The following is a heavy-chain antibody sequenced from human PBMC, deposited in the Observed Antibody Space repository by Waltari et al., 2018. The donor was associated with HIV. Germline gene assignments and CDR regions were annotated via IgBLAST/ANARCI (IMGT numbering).Heavy chain of an antibody. CDR3: TRALAY. V-gene: IGHV3-73*02. J-gene: IGHJ4*02. CDR2: IRSRGNRYAT. D-gene: IGHD3-16*01. CDR1: GVTFSASA. Sequence: EGQRVESGGGLVQPGGSLRVACADSGVTFSASAIHWVRQASGKGLEWVGRIRSRGNRYATAYGASVKGRFTVSRDDSKNTAYLQMNNLKTEDTAVYYCTRALAYWGQGTLVTVSP.